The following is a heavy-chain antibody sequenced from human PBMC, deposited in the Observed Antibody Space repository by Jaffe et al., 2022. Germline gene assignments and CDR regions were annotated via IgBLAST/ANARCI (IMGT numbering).Heavy chain of an antibody. D-gene: IGHD3-10*01. V-gene: IGHV1-2*02. CDR2: INPNSGGT. Sequence: QVQLVQSGAEVKKPGASVKVSCKASGYTFTGYYMHWVRQAPGQGLEWMGWINPNSGGTNYAQKFQGRVTMTRDTSISTAYMELSRLRSDDTAVYYCARGWGLGSGSYLNWFDPWGQGTLVTVSS. J-gene: IGHJ5*02. CDR3: ARGWGLGSGSYLNWFDP. CDR1: GYTFTGYY.